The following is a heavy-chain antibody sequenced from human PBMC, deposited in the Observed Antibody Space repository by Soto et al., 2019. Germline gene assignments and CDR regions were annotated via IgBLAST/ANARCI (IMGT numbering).Heavy chain of an antibody. CDR3: ARDRPYYYGSGSSHGMDV. CDR2: ISAYNGNT. J-gene: IGHJ6*02. CDR1: GYTFTSYG. Sequence: QVQLVQSGAEVKKPGASVKVSCKASGYTFTSYGISWVRQAPGQGLEWMGWISAYNGNTNYAQKLQGRVTMTTDTXTXTXXMELRSLRSDDTAVYYCARDRPYYYGSGSSHGMDVWGQGTTVTVSS. V-gene: IGHV1-18*01. D-gene: IGHD3-10*01.